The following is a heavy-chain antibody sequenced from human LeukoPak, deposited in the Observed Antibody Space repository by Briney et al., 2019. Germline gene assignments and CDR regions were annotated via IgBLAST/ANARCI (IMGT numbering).Heavy chain of an antibody. CDR3: ARVTWLGEFRIDY. CDR1: GGSISSYY. CDR2: IYYSGST. V-gene: IGHV4-59*01. D-gene: IGHD3-10*01. Sequence: SETLSLTCTVSGGSISSYYWSWIRQPPGKGLEWIGYIYYSGSTNYNPSLKNRVTISVDTSKNQFSLKLSSVTAADTAVYYCARVTWLGEFRIDYWGQGTLVTVSS. J-gene: IGHJ4*02.